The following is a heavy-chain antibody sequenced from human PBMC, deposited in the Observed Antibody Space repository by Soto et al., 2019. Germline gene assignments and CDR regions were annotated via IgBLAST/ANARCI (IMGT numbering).Heavy chain of an antibody. V-gene: IGHV4-39*01. J-gene: IGHJ5*02. CDR1: GCSISSSSYY. CDR3: ARHGRYDILTGYYQYNWFDP. Sequence: SESLSLTCPVSGCSISSSSYYWGWIRQPPGKGLEWIGSIYYSGSTYYNPSLKSRVTISVDTSKNQFSLKLSSVTAADTAVYYCARHGRYDILTGYYQYNWFDPWGQGNLVTAPQ. CDR2: IYYSGST. D-gene: IGHD3-9*01.